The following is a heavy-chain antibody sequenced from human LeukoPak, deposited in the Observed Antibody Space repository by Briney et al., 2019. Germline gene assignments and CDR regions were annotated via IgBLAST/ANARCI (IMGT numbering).Heavy chain of an antibody. Sequence: SETLSLTCTVSGGSLSSSSYYWGWIRQPPGKGLQWIGSIYYTGNTFYNPSLNSRVTISVDTSNNRYSLKLSSVTAADTAVYYCARRALGTSWYFDLWGRGTLVTVSS. J-gene: IGHJ2*01. CDR2: IYYTGNT. CDR3: ARRALGTSWYFDL. V-gene: IGHV4-39*01. D-gene: IGHD7-27*01. CDR1: GGSLSSSSYY.